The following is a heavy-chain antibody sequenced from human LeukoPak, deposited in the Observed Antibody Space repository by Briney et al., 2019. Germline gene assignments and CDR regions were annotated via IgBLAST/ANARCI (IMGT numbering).Heavy chain of an antibody. CDR1: GFTFSSYA. Sequence: SGGSLRLSCAASGFTFSSYAMSWIRQAPGKGLEWVSYISSRGSTIYYADSVKGRFTISRDNAKNSLYLQMNSLRAEDTAVYYCARHDTAMATDYGMDVWGQGTTVTVSS. D-gene: IGHD5-18*01. CDR2: ISSRGSTI. V-gene: IGHV3-11*01. CDR3: ARHDTAMATDYGMDV. J-gene: IGHJ6*02.